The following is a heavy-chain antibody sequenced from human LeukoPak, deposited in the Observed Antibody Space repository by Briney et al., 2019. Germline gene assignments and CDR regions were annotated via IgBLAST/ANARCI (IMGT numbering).Heavy chain of an antibody. CDR3: AKGASGYYSGYWFDP. Sequence: GGSLRLSCAASGFTFDDYAMHWVRQAPGKGLEWVSGISWNSGSIGYADSVKGRFTISRDSAKNSLYLQMNSLRAEDTALYYCAKGASGYYSGYWFDPWGQGTLVTVSS. V-gene: IGHV3-9*01. D-gene: IGHD3-22*01. J-gene: IGHJ5*02. CDR2: ISWNSGSI. CDR1: GFTFDDYA.